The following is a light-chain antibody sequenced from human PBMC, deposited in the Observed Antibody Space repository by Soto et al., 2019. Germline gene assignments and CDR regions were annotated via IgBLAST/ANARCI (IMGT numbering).Light chain of an antibody. Sequence: DIQMTQSPSSVSASVGDRVTITCRASRAISNWLAWYQQKPGKAPKLLIYDASSLQSGVPSRFSGSGSGTDFTLTISSLQAEDSAAYYCQQAHSFPITFGGGTQVEI. CDR1: RAISNW. CDR3: QQAHSFPIT. V-gene: IGKV1D-12*01. J-gene: IGKJ4*01. CDR2: DAS.